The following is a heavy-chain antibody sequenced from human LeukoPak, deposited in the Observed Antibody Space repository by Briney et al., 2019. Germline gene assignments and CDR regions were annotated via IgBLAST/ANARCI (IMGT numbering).Heavy chain of an antibody. Sequence: SETLSLTCTVSGGSISSYYWSWIRQPPGKGLEWIGYIYYSGSTNYNPSLKSRVTISVDTSKNQFSLKLSSVTAADTAVYYCARTTSYGDLDYLGQGTLGTVSP. J-gene: IGHJ4*02. CDR3: ARTTSYGDLDY. D-gene: IGHD3-16*01. CDR1: GGSISSYY. CDR2: IYYSGST. V-gene: IGHV4-59*01.